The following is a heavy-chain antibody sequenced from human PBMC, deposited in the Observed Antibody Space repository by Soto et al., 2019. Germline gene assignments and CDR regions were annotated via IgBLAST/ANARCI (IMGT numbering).Heavy chain of an antibody. CDR3: ARPFTVTETRYGMDV. CDR1: GGSISSGGYS. V-gene: IGHV4-30-2*01. D-gene: IGHD4-4*01. J-gene: IGHJ6*02. Sequence: PSETLSLTCAVSGGSISSGGYSWSWIRQPPGKGLEWIGYIYHSGSTYYNPSLKSRVTISVDRSKNQFSLKLTSVTAADTAVYYCARPFTVTETRYGMDVWGQGTTVTVS. CDR2: IYHSGST.